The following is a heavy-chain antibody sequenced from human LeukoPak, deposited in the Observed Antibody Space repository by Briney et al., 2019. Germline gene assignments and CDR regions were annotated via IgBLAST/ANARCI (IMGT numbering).Heavy chain of an antibody. CDR1: GFSFSSYA. J-gene: IGHJ5*02. Sequence: GGCLRLSCEATGFSFSSYAMSWVRQAPGEGLEWVSYISSSGSTISYADSVKGRFTISRDNAKNSLYLQMNSLRAEDTAVYYCARPVGSGWYADWFDPWGQRTLVTASS. CDR3: ARPVGSGWYADWFDP. D-gene: IGHD6-19*01. CDR2: ISSSGSTI. V-gene: IGHV3-48*03.